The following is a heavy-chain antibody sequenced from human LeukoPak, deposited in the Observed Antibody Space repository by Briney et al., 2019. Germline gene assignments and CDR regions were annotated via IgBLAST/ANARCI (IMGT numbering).Heavy chain of an antibody. CDR3: ATILNYYDSSGYFY. D-gene: IGHD3-22*01. V-gene: IGHV1-69*06. CDR1: GGTFSSYA. J-gene: IGHJ4*02. CDR2: IIPIFGTA. Sequence: ASVKVSCKASGGTFSSYAISWVRQAPGQGLEWMGGIIPIFGTANYAQKFQGRVTMTEDTSTDTAYMELSSLRSEDTAVYYCATILNYYDSSGYFYWGQGTLVTVSS.